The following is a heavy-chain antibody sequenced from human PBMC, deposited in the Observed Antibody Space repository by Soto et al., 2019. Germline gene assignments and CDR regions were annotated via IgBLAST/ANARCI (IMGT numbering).Heavy chain of an antibody. CDR3: AKSSIGHPLFVHPFDI. CDR2: IYYDGNT. J-gene: IGHJ4*01. Sequence: SETLSLTCTVAGGSISGDKYYWSWISQPPGKGLETIANIYYDGNTYYNPSLESRVTISVDTSKNQFSLRLTSVTAADTAVYYCAKSSIGHPLFVHPFDIWGLGTLRTVSS. CDR1: GGSISGDKYY. D-gene: IGHD6-6*01. V-gene: IGHV4-39*01.